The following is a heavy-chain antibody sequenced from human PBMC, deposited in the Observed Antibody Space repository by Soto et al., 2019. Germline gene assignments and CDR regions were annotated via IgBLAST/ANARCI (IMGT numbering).Heavy chain of an antibody. J-gene: IGHJ6*02. V-gene: IGHV3-64D*08. Sequence: GASVILSCTVSGFTFKKYAMHWVRQAPGKGLEYVSAISSEGGVTYYADSVRDRFIISRDNSRNTMYLLLSSLRVEDTAIYFCVNYGMDVWGQGTTVTVSS. CDR1: GFTFKKYA. CDR2: ISSEGGVT. CDR3: VNYGMDV.